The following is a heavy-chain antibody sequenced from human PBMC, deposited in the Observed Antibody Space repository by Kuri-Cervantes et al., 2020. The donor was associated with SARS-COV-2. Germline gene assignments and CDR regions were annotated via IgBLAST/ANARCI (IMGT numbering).Heavy chain of an antibody. CDR1: GGSISSYY. Sequence: SETLSLTCTVSGGSISSYYWSWIRQPPGKGLEWIGYIYYSGSTNYNPSLKSLVTISVDTSKNQFSLKLSSVTAADTAVYYCARGASNDYGDYYYYGMDVWGQGTTVTVSS. CDR2: IYYSGST. V-gene: IGHV4-59*12. J-gene: IGHJ6*02. D-gene: IGHD4-17*01. CDR3: ARGASNDYGDYYYYGMDV.